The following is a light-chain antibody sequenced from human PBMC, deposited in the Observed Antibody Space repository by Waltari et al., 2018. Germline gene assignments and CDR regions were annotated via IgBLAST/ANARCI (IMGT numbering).Light chain of an antibody. V-gene: IGKV1-9*01. Sequence: GDRVTITCRASQDMSSYLAWYQQKPGRAPKLLIYDASILQSGAPSRFSGSGSGTEFTLTINSLQPEDFATYYCQQLNSYPALTFGGGTKVKIK. CDR3: QQLNSYPALT. CDR2: DAS. J-gene: IGKJ4*01. CDR1: QDMSSY.